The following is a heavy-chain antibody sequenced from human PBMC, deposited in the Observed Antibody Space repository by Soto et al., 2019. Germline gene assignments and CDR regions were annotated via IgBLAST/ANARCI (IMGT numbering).Heavy chain of an antibody. D-gene: IGHD6-19*01. V-gene: IGHV1-18*04. CDR1: GYIFTSYG. Sequence: ASVKVSCKASGYIFTSYGIGWVRQAPGQGLEWMGWISAYNGNTNYAQKLQGRVTMTTDTSTSTAYMELRSLRSDDTAVYYCARDIAVAGTGYGMDVWGQGTTVTV. CDR3: ARDIAVAGTGYGMDV. CDR2: ISAYNGNT. J-gene: IGHJ6*02.